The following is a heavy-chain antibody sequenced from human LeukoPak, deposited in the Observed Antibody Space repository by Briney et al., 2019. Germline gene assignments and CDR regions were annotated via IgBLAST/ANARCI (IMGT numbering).Heavy chain of an antibody. Sequence: SETLSLSCTVSGVSISSYWWIWIRQPPGKGLEWIGYIYYSGSTNYNPSLKSRVTISVDTSKNQFSLKLSSVTAADTAVNYCARQNGFYYGSGSFYPTYPFDYWGQGILVTVCS. J-gene: IGHJ4*02. D-gene: IGHD3-10*01. CDR1: GVSISSYW. CDR3: ARQNGFYYGSGSFYPTYPFDY. CDR2: IYYSGST. V-gene: IGHV4-59*08.